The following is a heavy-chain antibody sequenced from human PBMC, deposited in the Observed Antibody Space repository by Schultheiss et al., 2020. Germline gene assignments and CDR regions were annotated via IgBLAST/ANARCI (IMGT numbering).Heavy chain of an antibody. CDR1: GGSFSGYY. D-gene: IGHD6-13*01. CDR3: ASVKYSSSWKRRYFDY. Sequence: SETLSLTCAVYGGSFSGYYWSWIRQPPGKGLEWIGEIKHSGSTNYNPSLKSRVTISVDTSKKQFSLKLSSVTAADTAVYYCASVKYSSSWKRRYFDYWGQGTLVNVSS. CDR2: IKHSGST. J-gene: IGHJ4*02. V-gene: IGHV4-34*01.